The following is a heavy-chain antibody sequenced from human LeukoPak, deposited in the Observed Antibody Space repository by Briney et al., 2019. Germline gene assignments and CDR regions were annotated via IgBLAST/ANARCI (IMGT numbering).Heavy chain of an antibody. Sequence: GGSLRLSCAASGFTVSSNYMSWVRQAPGKGLEWVSVIYSGGSTYYADSVKGRFTISRDNSKNTLYLQMNSLRAEDTAVYYCARGSPYSSSWYYYYGMDVWGQGTTVTVSS. CDR1: GFTVSSNY. CDR2: IYSGGST. D-gene: IGHD6-13*01. V-gene: IGHV3-53*01. CDR3: ARGSPYSSSWYYYYGMDV. J-gene: IGHJ6*02.